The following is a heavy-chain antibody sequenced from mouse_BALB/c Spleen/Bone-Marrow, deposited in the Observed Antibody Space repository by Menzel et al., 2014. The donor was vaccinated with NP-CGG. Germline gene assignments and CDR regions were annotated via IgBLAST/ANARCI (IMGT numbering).Heavy chain of an antibody. Sequence: EVQLVESGGGLVQPGGSLKLSCVASGFTFSSYGMSWVRQTPDKRLELVATINNNGGSTHYPDSVKGQFTISRDNAKNTLYLQMSSLKSEDTAMYYCGRVYGWYFDVWGAGTPVTVTS. J-gene: IGHJ1*01. V-gene: IGHV5-6-3*01. CDR3: GRVYGWYFDV. CDR1: GFTFSSYG. D-gene: IGHD1-1*01. CDR2: INNNGGST.